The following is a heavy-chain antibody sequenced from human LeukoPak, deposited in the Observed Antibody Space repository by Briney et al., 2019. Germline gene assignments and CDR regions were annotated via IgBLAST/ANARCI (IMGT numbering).Heavy chain of an antibody. J-gene: IGHJ4*02. CDR3: GRGSSLHGDVDY. D-gene: IGHD3-10*01. V-gene: IGHV4-34*01. Sequence: SETLSLTCAVYGGSFSGYYWSWIRQPPGKGLEWIGEINHSGSTNYNPSLKSRVTISVDTSKNQFSLKLSSVTAADTAVYYCGRGSSLHGDVDYWGQGTLVTVSS. CDR2: INHSGST. CDR1: GGSFSGYY.